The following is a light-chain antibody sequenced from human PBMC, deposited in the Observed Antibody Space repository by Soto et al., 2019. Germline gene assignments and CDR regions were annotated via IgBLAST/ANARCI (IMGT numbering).Light chain of an antibody. J-gene: IGKJ4*01. Sequence: DIVLTQSPGTLSLSSGERATLSCRASQSVRSNYLAWYQQKPGQAPRLLIYGASSRATGIQDRFGGSGSGTDFTITISILEPEDFAVDSCQQYASSPLTFGGGTKVEIK. CDR3: QQYASSPLT. CDR2: GAS. V-gene: IGKV3-20*01. CDR1: QSVRSNY.